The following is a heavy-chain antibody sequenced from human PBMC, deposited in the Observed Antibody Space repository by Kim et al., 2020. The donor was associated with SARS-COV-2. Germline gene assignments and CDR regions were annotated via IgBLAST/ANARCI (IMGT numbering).Heavy chain of an antibody. CDR1: GGSFSGYY. J-gene: IGHJ4*02. CDR2: INHSGST. Sequence: SETLSLTCAVYGGSFSGYYWSWIRQPPGKGLEWIGEINHSGSTNYNPSLKSRVTISVDTSKNQFSLKLSSVTAADTAVYYCARGSPGVRGVTLIHWGQGTLVTVSS. V-gene: IGHV4-34*01. CDR3: ARGSPGVRGVTLIH. D-gene: IGHD3-10*01.